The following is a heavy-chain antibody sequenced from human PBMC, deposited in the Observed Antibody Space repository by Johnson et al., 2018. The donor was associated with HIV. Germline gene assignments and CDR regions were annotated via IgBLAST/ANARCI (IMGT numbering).Heavy chain of an antibody. CDR2: ISYDGSNK. J-gene: IGHJ3*01. CDR1: GFTFSSYA. CDR3: AKEMYYFNSGNHCEAFHV. Sequence: QVQLVESGGGVVQPGRSLRLSCAASGFTFSSYAMHWVRQAPGKGLEWVAVISYDGSNKSYADSVRGRFTISRDNSKNTLSLQMNTLRAEDTAVYYCAKEMYYFNSGNHCEAFHVWGQGTLVTVSS. V-gene: IGHV3-30*04. D-gene: IGHD3-10*01.